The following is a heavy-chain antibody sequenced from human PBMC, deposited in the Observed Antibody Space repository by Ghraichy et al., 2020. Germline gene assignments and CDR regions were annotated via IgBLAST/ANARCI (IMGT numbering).Heavy chain of an antibody. D-gene: IGHD4-23*01. CDR1: GGSISSYY. Sequence: SETLSLTCTVSGGSISSYYWNWIRRPPGKGLEWVAYIFYNGSANYSPSLKSRVTKLVDTSKNQFSLKLSALTAADTAKYYCARVGGHSSYSALYYYCMDVWGQGTTVTVSS. CDR3: ARVGGHSSYSALYYYCMDV. CDR2: IFYNGSA. V-gene: IGHV4-59*01. J-gene: IGHJ6*02.